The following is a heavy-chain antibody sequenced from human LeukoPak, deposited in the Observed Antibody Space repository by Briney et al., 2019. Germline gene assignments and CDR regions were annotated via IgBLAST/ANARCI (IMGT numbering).Heavy chain of an antibody. V-gene: IGHV1-2*02. J-gene: IGHJ5*02. D-gene: IGHD3-10*01. CDR2: INPNSGGT. CDR3: ARAPPITRGPFDP. Sequence: ASVKVSCKASGYTFTGYYMHWVRQAPGQGLEWMGWINPNSGGTIYAQKFQGRVTMTRDTSISTVYMELSRLRSDDTAVYYCARAPPITRGPFDPWGQGTLVTVSS. CDR1: GYTFTGYY.